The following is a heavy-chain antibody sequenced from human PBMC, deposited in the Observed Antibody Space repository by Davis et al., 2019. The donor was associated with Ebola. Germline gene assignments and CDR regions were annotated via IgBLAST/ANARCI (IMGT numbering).Heavy chain of an antibody. CDR3: AKEEANCGGDCYGYFDY. Sequence: SLKISCAASGFTFDGFAMHWVRQAPGKGLEWVSGISWNSGNIGYADSVKGRFTISRDNSKNTLYLQMNSLRAEDTALYYCAKEEANCGGDCYGYFDYWGQGTLVTVSS. V-gene: IGHV3-9*01. J-gene: IGHJ4*02. CDR1: GFTFDGFA. CDR2: ISWNSGNI. D-gene: IGHD2-21*02.